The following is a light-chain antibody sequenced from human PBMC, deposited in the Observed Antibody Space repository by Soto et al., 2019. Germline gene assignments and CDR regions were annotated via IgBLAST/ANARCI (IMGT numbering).Light chain of an antibody. CDR2: GES. CDR1: QSVSSSY. Sequence: VLTDSPGTLCLSPGVRSTLFLMAPQSVSSSYLAWYQQKPGQAHRLLIYGESSRASGIPDRFSGSGSGTDFNLTISRLEPEDFAVDYCQQYGSSIKWTFGQGTKVDIK. V-gene: IGKV3-20*01. CDR3: QQYGSSIKWT. J-gene: IGKJ1*01.